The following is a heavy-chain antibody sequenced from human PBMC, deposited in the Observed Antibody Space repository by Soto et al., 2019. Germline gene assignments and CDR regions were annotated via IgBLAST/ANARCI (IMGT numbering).Heavy chain of an antibody. V-gene: IGHV3-30-3*01. D-gene: IGHD3-10*01. CDR1: AFTFNFYS. J-gene: IGHJ4*02. Sequence: QVQLVESGGGVVQPGRSLRLSCAASAFTFNFYSMHWVRQAPGKGLEWVAVISFDESKEFYADSVKGRFTISRDNSNNTLELQMNSLRAEDTAVYYCARGSDFYFGSGNLDYWGQGSLVTVSS. CDR3: ARGSDFYFGSGNLDY. CDR2: ISFDESKE.